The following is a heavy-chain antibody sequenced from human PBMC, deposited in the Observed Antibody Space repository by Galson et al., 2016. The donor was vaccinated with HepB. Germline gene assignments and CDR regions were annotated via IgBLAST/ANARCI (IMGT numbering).Heavy chain of an antibody. D-gene: IGHD5-18*01. CDR2: IKSYTDGGTT. V-gene: IGHV3-15*01. Sequence: GLEWVGRIKSYTDGGTTEYAAPMKGRFTFSRDESNNRLYLQMNSLKTEDTAVYYCTTSSTRGYTYGPSAYWGRGTLVAVSS. CDR3: TTSSTRGYTYGPSAY. J-gene: IGHJ4*02.